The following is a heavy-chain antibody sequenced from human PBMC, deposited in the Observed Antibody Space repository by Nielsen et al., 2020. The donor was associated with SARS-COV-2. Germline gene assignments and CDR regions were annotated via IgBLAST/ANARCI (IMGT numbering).Heavy chain of an antibody. D-gene: IGHD6-19*01. Sequence: GGSLRLSCAASGFTISSNHMSWVRQAPGKGLEWVSVIYSGGRTYNADSVKGRFTVSRDNSKNTLYLQMNSLRAEDTAVYYCARDSRTSAWSLFDYWGQGTLVTVSS. CDR2: IYSGGRT. CDR3: ARDSRTSAWSLFDY. V-gene: IGHV3-53*01. J-gene: IGHJ4*02. CDR1: GFTISSNH.